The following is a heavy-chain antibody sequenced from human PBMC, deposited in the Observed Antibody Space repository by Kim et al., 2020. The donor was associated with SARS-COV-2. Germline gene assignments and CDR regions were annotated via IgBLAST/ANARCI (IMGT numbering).Heavy chain of an antibody. CDR3: VRYGRSYGAVH. Sequence: GGSLRLSCSASGFTFSNYAMHWVRRTPGMGLQYVSTTNRDGDGSFYADSVKDRFTIFRDNSKNTLFLQMSGLRIEDTAIYYCVRYGRSYGAVHWGQGPLVSVS. J-gene: IGHJ4*02. CDR1: GFTFSNYA. D-gene: IGHD3-16*01. CDR2: TNRDGDGS. V-gene: IGHV3-64D*06.